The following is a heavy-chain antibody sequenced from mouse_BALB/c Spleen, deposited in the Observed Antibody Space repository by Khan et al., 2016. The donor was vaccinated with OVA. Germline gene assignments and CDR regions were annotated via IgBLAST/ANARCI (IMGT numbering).Heavy chain of an antibody. CDR1: GFSLSRYN. V-gene: IGHV2-6-4*01. Sequence: VQLQESGPGLVAPSQSLSITCTVSGFSLSRYNIHWVRQPPGKGLEWLGMIWGGGGTDYNSTLKISLSISKDNYKSQVFLKMNSMQADDAAMYCCARAYYRYDGYYALDYWGQGTSVTVSS. J-gene: IGHJ4*01. CDR3: ARAYYRYDGYYALDY. D-gene: IGHD2-14*01. CDR2: IWGGGGT.